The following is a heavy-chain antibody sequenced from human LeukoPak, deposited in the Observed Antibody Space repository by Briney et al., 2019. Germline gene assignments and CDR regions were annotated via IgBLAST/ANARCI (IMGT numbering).Heavy chain of an antibody. J-gene: IGHJ4*02. CDR3: ARDHDYGGNSPFDY. CDR2: IWYDGSNK. Sequence: GGSLRLSCAASGFTFSSYGMHWVRQAPGKGLEWVAVIWYDGSNKYYADSVKGRFTISRDNSKNTLYLQMNSLRAEDTAVYYCARDHDYGGNSPFDYWGQGTLVTVSS. V-gene: IGHV3-33*01. D-gene: IGHD4-23*01. CDR1: GFTFSSYG.